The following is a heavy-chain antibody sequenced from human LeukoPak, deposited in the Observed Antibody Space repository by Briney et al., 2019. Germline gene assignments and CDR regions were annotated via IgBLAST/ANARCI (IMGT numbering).Heavy chain of an antibody. CDR2: INHSGST. CDR3: ARSDYYYYYMDV. CDR1: GGSFSVYY. V-gene: IGHV4-34*01. Sequence: PSETLSLTCAVYGGSFSVYYWSWIRQPPGKGLEWIGEINHSGSTNYNPSLKSRVTISVDTSNNHFSLKLSSVTAADTAVYYCARSDYYYYYMDVWGKGTTVTVSS. J-gene: IGHJ6*03.